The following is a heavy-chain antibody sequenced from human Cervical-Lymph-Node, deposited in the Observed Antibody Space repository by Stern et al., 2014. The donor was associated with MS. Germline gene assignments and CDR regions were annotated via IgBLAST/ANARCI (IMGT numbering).Heavy chain of an antibody. CDR3: ALGGWLQLGFGY. D-gene: IGHD5-24*01. V-gene: IGHV1-8*01. CDR2: MNPNSGNT. J-gene: IGHJ4*02. CDR1: GYTFPSYD. Sequence: QVHLGQSGAEVKKPGASAKVSCKPSGYTFPSYDINWVRQATGQGLEWMGLMNPNSGNTGYAQKFQGRVTMTRNTSISTAYMELSSLRSEDTAVYYCALGGWLQLGFGYWGQGTLVPSPQ.